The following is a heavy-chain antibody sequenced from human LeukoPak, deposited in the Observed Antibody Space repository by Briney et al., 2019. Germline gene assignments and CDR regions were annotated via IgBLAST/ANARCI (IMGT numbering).Heavy chain of an antibody. D-gene: IGHD3-22*01. CDR1: GGSISSSSYY. CDR3: ARQSNYYDSSGLRYYFDY. CDR2: IYYSGST. V-gene: IGHV4-39*01. Sequence: PSETLSLTCTVSGGSISSSSYYWGWIRQPAGKGLEWIGSIYYSGSTYYNPSLKSRVTISVDTSKNQFSLKLSSVTAADTAVYYCARQSNYYDSSGLRYYFDYWGQGTLVTVSS. J-gene: IGHJ4*02.